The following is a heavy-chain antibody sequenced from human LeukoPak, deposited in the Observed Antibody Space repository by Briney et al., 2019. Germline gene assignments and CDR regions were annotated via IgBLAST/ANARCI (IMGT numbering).Heavy chain of an antibody. V-gene: IGHV1-18*01. CDR3: ARDYGSGSYRFDY. CDR1: GYTFTSSG. Sequence: GASVKVSCKASGYTFTSSGISWVRQAPGQGLEWMGWINTYNGNTNYAQNLQGRVTMTTDTSTSTAYMEVRSLRSDDTAVYYCARDYGSGSYRFDYWGQGTLVTVSS. D-gene: IGHD3-10*01. J-gene: IGHJ4*02. CDR2: INTYNGNT.